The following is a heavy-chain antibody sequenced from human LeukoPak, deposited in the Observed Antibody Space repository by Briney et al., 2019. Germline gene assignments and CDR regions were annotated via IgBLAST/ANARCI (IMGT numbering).Heavy chain of an antibody. D-gene: IGHD6-6*01. CDR1: GDSISSYY. V-gene: IGHV4-4*09. CDR3: ARLTRLSTSPDRYYLDY. Sequence: SETLSLTCTVSGDSISSYYWSRIRQPPGKGLEWIGYIHTGGGTSYIPSLKGRVTISIDTSKNQFSLKLSSVTAADSAVYYCARLTRLSTSPDRYYLDYWGQGTLVTVSS. J-gene: IGHJ4*02. CDR2: IHTGGGT.